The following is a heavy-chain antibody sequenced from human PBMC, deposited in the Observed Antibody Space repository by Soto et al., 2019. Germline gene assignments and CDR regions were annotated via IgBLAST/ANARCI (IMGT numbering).Heavy chain of an antibody. CDR1: GGSFGVDY. Sequence: SETLSLTCAVYGGSFGVDYWSWVRQPPGKGLEWIGEINRSGSISYNPSLESRVTISVDTSKSQFSLSLYSVTAADSAVYYCARRDDSSAYCFDPWSQGTLVTVSS. D-gene: IGHD3-22*01. CDR2: INRSGSI. V-gene: IGHV4-34*01. CDR3: ARRDDSSAYCFDP. J-gene: IGHJ5*02.